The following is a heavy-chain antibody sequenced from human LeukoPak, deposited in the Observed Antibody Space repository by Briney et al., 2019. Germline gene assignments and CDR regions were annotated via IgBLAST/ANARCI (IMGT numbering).Heavy chain of an antibody. CDR1: GGSFSGYY. D-gene: IGHD4-23*01. Sequence: SETLSLTCAVYGGSFSGYYWSWIRQPPGKGLEWIGEINHSGSTNYNPSLKSRVTISVDTSKNQFSLKLGSVTAADTAVYYCARAHDYGGNNWFDPWGQGTLVTVSS. J-gene: IGHJ5*02. CDR3: ARAHDYGGNNWFDP. CDR2: INHSGST. V-gene: IGHV4-34*01.